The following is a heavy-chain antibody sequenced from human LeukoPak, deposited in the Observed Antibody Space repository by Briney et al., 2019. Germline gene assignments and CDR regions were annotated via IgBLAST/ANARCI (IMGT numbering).Heavy chain of an antibody. D-gene: IGHD3-16*01. J-gene: IGHJ2*01. V-gene: IGHV1-24*01. CDR3: ATGVRGPWYFDL. Sequence: ASVKVSCKASGYTFTGYYMHWVRQAPGKGLEWMGGFDPEDGETIYAQKFQGRVTMTEDTSTDTAYMELSSLRSEDTAVYYCATGVRGPWYFDLWGRGTLVTVSS. CDR2: FDPEDGET. CDR1: GYTFTGYY.